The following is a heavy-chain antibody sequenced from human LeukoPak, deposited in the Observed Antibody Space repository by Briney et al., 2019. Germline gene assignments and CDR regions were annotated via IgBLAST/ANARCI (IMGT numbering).Heavy chain of an antibody. CDR1: GFTFSSYS. D-gene: IGHD3-10*01. CDR3: ARDGYYGSGKRGDY. J-gene: IGHJ4*02. Sequence: GGSLRLSCAASGFTFSSYSMSWVRQAPGKGLEWVSSISSSSTYIYYADSVKGRFTISRDNAKNSLYLQMDSLRAEDTAVYYCARDGYYGSGKRGDYWGQGTLVTVSS. CDR2: ISSSSTYI. V-gene: IGHV3-21*01.